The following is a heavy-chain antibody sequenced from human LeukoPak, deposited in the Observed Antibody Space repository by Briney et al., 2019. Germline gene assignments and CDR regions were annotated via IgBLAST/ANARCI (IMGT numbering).Heavy chain of an antibody. D-gene: IGHD3-10*01. CDR1: GGTFSSYA. V-gene: IGHV1-69*04. CDR3: ARDGEPQARYYYYGMDV. J-gene: IGHJ6*02. Sequence: ASVKVSCKASGGTFSSYAISWVRQAPGQGLEWMGRIIPILGIANYAQKSQGRVTITADKSTSTAYMELSSLRSEDTAVYYCARDGEPQARYYYYGMDVWGQGTTVTVSS. CDR2: IIPILGIA.